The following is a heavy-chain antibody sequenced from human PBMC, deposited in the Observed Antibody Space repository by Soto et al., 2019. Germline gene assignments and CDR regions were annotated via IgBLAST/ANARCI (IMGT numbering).Heavy chain of an antibody. D-gene: IGHD4-4*01. CDR2: IKEDGSDK. CDR3: VTDRDYSKAY. J-gene: IGHJ4*02. V-gene: IGHV3-7*01. CDR1: GFTFNNYW. Sequence: GGSLRLSCAASGFTFNNYWMNWVRQAPGKGLEWVANIKEDGSDKHYVDSVKGRFTISRDNPKNSLFLQMNSLRAEDTAVYYCVTDRDYSKAYWGQGTLVTVSS.